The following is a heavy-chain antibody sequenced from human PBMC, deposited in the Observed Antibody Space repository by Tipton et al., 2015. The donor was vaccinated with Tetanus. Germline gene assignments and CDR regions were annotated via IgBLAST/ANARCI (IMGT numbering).Heavy chain of an antibody. CDR2: IYHSGGT. J-gene: IGHJ4*02. V-gene: IGHV4-30-4*01. D-gene: IGHD3-10*01. CDR3: ARSFRPRRVTMIRGALGYFDY. CDR1: GGSISSDDYS. Sequence: TLSLTCTVSGGSISSDDYSWSWIRQPPGKGPEWIGYIYHSGGTYYSPSLRSRLPMSVDTSKSQFSLNLSSVTAADTAVYFCARSFRPRRVTMIRGALGYFDYWGQGALVTVSS.